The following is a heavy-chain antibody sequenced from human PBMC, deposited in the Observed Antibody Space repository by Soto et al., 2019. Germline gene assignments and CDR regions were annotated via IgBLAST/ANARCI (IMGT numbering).Heavy chain of an antibody. J-gene: IGHJ4*02. Sequence: QVQLVQSGAEVKKPGASVKVSCKTSGYTFTNFGLSWVRQAPGQGLEWMGWISAYNGNTNYAQNFTGRVTMTTDTSTSTAYMGLRSLRADDTSVYYWASGGTPIDYWGQGTLVTVSS. CDR1: GYTFTNFG. D-gene: IGHD2-15*01. V-gene: IGHV1-18*01. CDR2: ISAYNGNT. CDR3: ASGGTPIDY.